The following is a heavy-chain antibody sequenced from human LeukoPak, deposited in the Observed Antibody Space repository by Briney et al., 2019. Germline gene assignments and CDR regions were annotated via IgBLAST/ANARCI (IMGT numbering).Heavy chain of an antibody. V-gene: IGHV4-59*08. CDR1: AASISSYY. CDR3: ARHYDSSGYYSDY. J-gene: IGHJ4*02. CDR2: IYYSGST. D-gene: IGHD3-22*01. Sequence: SETLSLTCTVSAASISSYYWSWVRQPPGKGLEWIGYIYYSGSTNYNPSLTSRVTISVDTSKNQSSLKLSSVTAADTAVYYCARHYDSSGYYSDYWGQGTLVTVSS.